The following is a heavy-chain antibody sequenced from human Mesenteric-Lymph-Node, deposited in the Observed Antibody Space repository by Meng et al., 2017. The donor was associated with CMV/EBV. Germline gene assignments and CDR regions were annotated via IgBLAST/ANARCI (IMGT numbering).Heavy chain of an antibody. J-gene: IGHJ5*02. D-gene: IGHD3-22*01. V-gene: IGHV4-39*07. CDR2: IYYSGST. Sequence: SISSSSYYCGWIRQPPGKGLEWIGSIYYSGSTYYNPSLKSRVTISVDTSKNQFSLKLSSVTAADTAVYYCARDPNYYYDSSWGWFDPWGQGTLVTVSS. CDR3: ARDPNYYYDSSWGWFDP. CDR1: SISSSSYY.